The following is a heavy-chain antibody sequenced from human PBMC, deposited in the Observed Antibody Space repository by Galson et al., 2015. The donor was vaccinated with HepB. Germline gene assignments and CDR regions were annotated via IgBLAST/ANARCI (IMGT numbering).Heavy chain of an antibody. CDR1: GYTFTSYA. CDR2: INTNSRNP. CDR3: ARDRVVGRSMDV. V-gene: IGHV7-4-1*02. Sequence: SVKVSCKASGYTFTSYAMSWVRQAPGQGLEWLGWINTNSRNPTYAQGFTGRFVFSLDTSVSTAYLEISSLKAEDTAVYYCARDRVVGRSMDVWGQGTTVTVSS. D-gene: IGHD2-21*01. J-gene: IGHJ6*02.